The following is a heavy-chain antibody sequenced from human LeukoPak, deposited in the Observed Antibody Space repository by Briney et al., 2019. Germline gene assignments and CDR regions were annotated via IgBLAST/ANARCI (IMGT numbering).Heavy chain of an antibody. CDR3: ARRAGVAARPPYYFDY. Sequence: SSETLSLTCTVSGGSVSSYYWSWIRQPPGKGLEWIGYIYYSGSTNFNPSLKSRVTISVDTSKTQFSLKLSSVTAADTAVYYCARRAGVAARPPYYFDYWGQGTLVTVSS. CDR2: IYYSGST. D-gene: IGHD6-6*01. CDR1: GGSVSSYY. J-gene: IGHJ4*02. V-gene: IGHV4-59*08.